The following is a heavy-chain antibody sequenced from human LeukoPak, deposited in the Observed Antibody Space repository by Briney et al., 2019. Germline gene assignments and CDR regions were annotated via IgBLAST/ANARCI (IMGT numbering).Heavy chain of an antibody. CDR2: ISWNSGSI. J-gene: IGHJ4*02. D-gene: IGHD5-24*01. CDR3: AKGYRKGRWLPLDY. V-gene: IGHV3-9*01. Sequence: GGSLRLSCAASGFIFYDYAMHWVRQAPGKGLEWVSGISWNSGSIGYADSAKGRFTISRDNAKNSLYLQMNSLRAEDTALYYCAKGYRKGRWLPLDYWGQGTLVTVSS. CDR1: GFIFYDYA.